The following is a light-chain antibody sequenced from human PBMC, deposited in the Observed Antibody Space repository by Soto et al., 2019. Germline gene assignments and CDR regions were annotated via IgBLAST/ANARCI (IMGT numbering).Light chain of an antibody. Sequence: QSALTQPASVSGSPGQSITISCTGTSSDIGGYNYVSWYQQHPGKAPKLMIYDVSNRPSGVSNCFSGSKSGNTASLTISGLQAEDEADYYCISYTSSSTLYVVFGGGTKLTVL. J-gene: IGLJ2*01. CDR2: DVS. CDR3: ISYTSSSTLYVV. V-gene: IGLV2-14*01. CDR1: SSDIGGYNY.